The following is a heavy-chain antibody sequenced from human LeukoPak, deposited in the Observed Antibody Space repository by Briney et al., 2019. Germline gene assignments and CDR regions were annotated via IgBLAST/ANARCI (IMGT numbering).Heavy chain of an antibody. CDR2: IYYSGST. CDR3: ARSGSTAHDY. J-gene: IGHJ4*02. D-gene: IGHD1-26*01. CDR1: GGSISSGGYY. Sequence: SETLSLTCTVSGGSISSGGYYWSWIRQHPGKGLEWIGYIYYSGSTNYNPSLKSRVTISVDTSKNQFSLKLSSVTAADTAVYYCARSGSTAHDYWGQGTLVTVSS. V-gene: IGHV4-61*08.